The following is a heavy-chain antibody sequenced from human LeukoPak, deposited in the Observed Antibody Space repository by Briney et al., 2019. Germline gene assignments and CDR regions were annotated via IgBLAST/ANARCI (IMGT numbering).Heavy chain of an antibody. V-gene: IGHV3-23*01. J-gene: IGHJ4*02. CDR3: ANEGRDYGDYRFDY. CDR1: GFTFSSYS. D-gene: IGHD4-17*01. CDR2: ISGSGGST. Sequence: QSGGSLRLSCAASGFTFSSYSMSWVRQAPGKGLEWVSAISGSGGSTYYADSVKGRFTISRDNSKNTLYLQMNSLRAEDTAVYYCANEGRDYGDYRFDYWGQGTLVTVSS.